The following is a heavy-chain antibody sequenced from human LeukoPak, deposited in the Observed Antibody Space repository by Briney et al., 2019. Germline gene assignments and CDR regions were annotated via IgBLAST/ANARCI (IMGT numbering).Heavy chain of an antibody. J-gene: IGHJ4*02. D-gene: IGHD6-13*01. CDR3: ARVPGDSSSCFDY. CDR1: GGSISSSSYY. V-gene: IGHV4-39*07. CDR2: IYYSGST. Sequence: SETLSLTCTVSGGSISSSSYYWGWIRQPPGKGLEWIGSIYYSGSTYYNPSLKSRVTMSVDTSKNQFSLKLSSVTAADTAVYYCARVPGDSSSCFDYWGQGTLVTVSS.